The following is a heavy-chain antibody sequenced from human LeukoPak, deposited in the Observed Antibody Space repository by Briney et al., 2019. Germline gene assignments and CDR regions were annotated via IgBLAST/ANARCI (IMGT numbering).Heavy chain of an antibody. CDR3: ARSSSPSDY. V-gene: IGHV3-11*01. CDR2: ISSSGSSI. CDR1: GFTFSDYF. D-gene: IGHD6-13*01. J-gene: IGHJ4*02. Sequence: GGSLRLSCAASGFTFSDYFMSWIRQAPGKGLGWVSYISSSGSSIYYADSVKGRFTISRDNAKNSLYLQMTSLRAEDTAVYYCARSSSPSDYWGQGTLVTVSS.